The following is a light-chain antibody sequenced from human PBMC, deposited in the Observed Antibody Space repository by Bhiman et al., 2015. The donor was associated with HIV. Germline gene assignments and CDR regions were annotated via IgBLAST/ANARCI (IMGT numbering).Light chain of an antibody. CDR1: SSDVGGYNH. CDR2: DVS. J-gene: IGLJ2*01. Sequence: QSALTQPASVSGSPGQSITISCTGTSSDVGGYNHVSWYQQHPGKAPRLMIYDVSNRPSGVSNRFSGSKSGNTASLTISGLRAEDEADYYCCSYAGSDTLEVFGGGTKLTVL. V-gene: IGLV2-23*02. CDR3: CSYAGSDTLEV.